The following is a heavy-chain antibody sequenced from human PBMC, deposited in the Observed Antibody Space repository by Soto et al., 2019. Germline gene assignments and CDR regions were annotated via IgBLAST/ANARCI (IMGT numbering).Heavy chain of an antibody. CDR3: ARRRGARSTTNWFDP. CDR2: IYYSGST. J-gene: IGHJ5*02. V-gene: IGHV4-39*01. Sequence: SETLSLTCTVSGGPISSSSYYWGWIRQPPGKGLEWIGSIYYSGSTYYNPSLKSRVTISVDTSKNQFSLKLSSVTAADTAVYYCARRRGARSTTNWFDPWGQGTLVTVSS. CDR1: GGPISSSSYY. D-gene: IGHD5-12*01.